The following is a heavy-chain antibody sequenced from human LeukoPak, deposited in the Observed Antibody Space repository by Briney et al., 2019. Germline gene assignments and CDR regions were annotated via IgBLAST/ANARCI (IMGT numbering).Heavy chain of an antibody. CDR2: VSVEGIGR. Sequence: GGSLRLSCAASGFTYSSYTMYCFRQAPGKGLEWVTSVSVEGIGRYFPGSVEGRFTISRDNSKNTVYLQMNNVRQEDTAVYFCATVTKVDFDFWGQGTLVTVSS. V-gene: IGHV3-30-3*01. CDR1: GFTYSSYT. J-gene: IGHJ5*01. CDR3: ATVTKVDFDF. D-gene: IGHD4-11*01.